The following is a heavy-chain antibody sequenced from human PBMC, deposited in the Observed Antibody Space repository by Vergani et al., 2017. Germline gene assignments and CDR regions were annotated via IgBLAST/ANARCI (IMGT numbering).Heavy chain of an antibody. J-gene: IGHJ6*02. CDR2: IYYSGST. V-gene: IGHV4-30-4*01. D-gene: IGHD3-22*01. CDR3: ARVRRDDSSGYYNYYGMDV. Sequence: QVQLQESGPGLVKPSQTLSLTCTVSGGSISSGDYYWSWIRQPPGKGLGWIGYIYYSGSTYYNPSLKSRVTISVDTSKIQFSLKLSSVTAADTAVYYCARVRRDDSSGYYNYYGMDVWGQGTTVTVSS. CDR1: GGSISSGDYY.